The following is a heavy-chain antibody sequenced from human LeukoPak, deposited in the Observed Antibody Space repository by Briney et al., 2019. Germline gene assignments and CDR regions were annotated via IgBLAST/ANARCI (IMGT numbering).Heavy chain of an antibody. D-gene: IGHD6-19*01. J-gene: IGHJ4*02. CDR1: GFTFSHYG. Sequence: GGSPRLSCADSGFTFSHYGMNWVRQAPGRGLEWVSSISSSGSYIHYADSVKGRFTISRDNAQTSLYLQMNSLRADDTAVYYCARAPSSAWVFDYWGQGTLVTVSS. CDR3: ARAPSSAWVFDY. CDR2: ISSSGSYI. V-gene: IGHV3-21*01.